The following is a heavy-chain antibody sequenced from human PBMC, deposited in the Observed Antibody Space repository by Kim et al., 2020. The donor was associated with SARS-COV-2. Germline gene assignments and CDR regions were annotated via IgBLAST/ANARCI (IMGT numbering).Heavy chain of an antibody. D-gene: IGHD2-21*01. CDR3: ARELHGGCVVILLYFYYG. Sequence: GGSLRLSCAASGFNFSNYSMNWVRQAPGKGLEWVSSISSDSSYIYYADSVKGRFTISRDNAKNSLYLQMNSLRVEDTAVYYCARELHGGCVVILLYFYYG. J-gene: IGHJ6*01. CDR2: ISSDSSYI. V-gene: IGHV3-21*01. CDR1: GFNFSNYS.